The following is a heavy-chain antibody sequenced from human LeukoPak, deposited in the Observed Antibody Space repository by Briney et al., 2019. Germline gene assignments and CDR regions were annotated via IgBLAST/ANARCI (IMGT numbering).Heavy chain of an antibody. Sequence: GGSLRLSCAASGFTFSSYGMHWVRLAPGKGLEWVAVIWYDGSNKYYADSVKGRFTISRDNSKNTLYLQMNSLRAEDTAVYYCARVKGYCSGGSCYWYYGMDVWGQGTTVTVSS. D-gene: IGHD2-15*01. J-gene: IGHJ6*02. CDR1: GFTFSSYG. CDR3: ARVKGYCSGGSCYWYYGMDV. CDR2: IWYDGSNK. V-gene: IGHV3-33*01.